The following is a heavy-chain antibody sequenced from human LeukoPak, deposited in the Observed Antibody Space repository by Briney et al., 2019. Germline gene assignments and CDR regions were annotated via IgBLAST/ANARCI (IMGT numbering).Heavy chain of an antibody. Sequence: GASVKVSCKASGYTFTSYDINWVRQATGQGLEWMGWMNPNSGNTGYAQKFQGRVTMTRNTSISAAYMELSSLRSEDTAVYYCASVHYSGYDWDAFDIWGQGTMVTVSS. CDR1: GYTFTSYD. CDR2: MNPNSGNT. V-gene: IGHV1-8*01. CDR3: ASVHYSGYDWDAFDI. J-gene: IGHJ3*02. D-gene: IGHD5-12*01.